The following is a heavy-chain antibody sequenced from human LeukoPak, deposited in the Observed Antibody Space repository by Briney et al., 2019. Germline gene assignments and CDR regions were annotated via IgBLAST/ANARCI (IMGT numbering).Heavy chain of an antibody. CDR3: AKTKNTVTTLYFDY. Sequence: QAGGSLRLSCAASGFTFSSYAMSWVGQAPGKGLEWVAAISGSGGSTYYADSVKGRLTISRDNSKTTLYLQMNSLRAEDTAVYYCAKTKNTVTTLYFDYWGQGTLVTVSS. CDR2: ISGSGGST. CDR1: GFTFSSYA. J-gene: IGHJ4*02. V-gene: IGHV3-23*01. D-gene: IGHD4-17*01.